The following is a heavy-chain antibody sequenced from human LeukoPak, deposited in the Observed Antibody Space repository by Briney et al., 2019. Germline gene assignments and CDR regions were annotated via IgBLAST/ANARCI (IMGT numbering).Heavy chain of an antibody. D-gene: IGHD3-9*01. CDR1: GFTFSSHG. CDR3: AKEDILTGSDVAVTDY. J-gene: IGHJ4*02. CDR2: ISYDGSTK. Sequence: GGSLRLSCAASGFTFSSHGMHWVRQAPGKGLEWVAVISYDGSTKYYADSVKGRFTISRDNSKNTLYLQMNSLRAEDTAVYYCAKEDILTGSDVAVTDYWGQGTLVTVSS. V-gene: IGHV3-30*18.